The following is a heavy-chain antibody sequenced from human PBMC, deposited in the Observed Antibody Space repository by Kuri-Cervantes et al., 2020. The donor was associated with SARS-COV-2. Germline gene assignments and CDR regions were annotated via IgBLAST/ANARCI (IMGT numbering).Heavy chain of an antibody. CDR2: ISHSGST. CDR1: GGSFSGYY. CDR3: ASSSRGYYDSSGYYRY. V-gene: IGHV4-34*01. J-gene: IGHJ4*02. Sequence: SETLSLTCAVYGGSFSGYYWSWIRQPPGKGLEWIGEISHSGSTNYNPSLKSRVTISVDTSKNQFSLKLSSVTAADTAVYYCASSSRGYYDSSGYYRYWGQGTLVTVSS. D-gene: IGHD3-22*01.